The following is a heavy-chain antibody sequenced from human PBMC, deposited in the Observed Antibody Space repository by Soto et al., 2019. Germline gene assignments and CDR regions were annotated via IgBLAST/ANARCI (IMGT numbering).Heavy chain of an antibody. CDR3: ASRDTRALVAY. V-gene: IGHV4-4*02. Sequence: SETPSLTCAVSGGSLTRNNWWTWVRQPPGQGLEWIGEIYRTGSTNYNPSLKSRVTISLDKSENQFSLKVTSLTAADTAVYYCASRDTRALVAYRGQGTSVSVSS. J-gene: IGHJ1*01. D-gene: IGHD3-16*01. CDR1: GGSLTRNNW. CDR2: IYRTGST.